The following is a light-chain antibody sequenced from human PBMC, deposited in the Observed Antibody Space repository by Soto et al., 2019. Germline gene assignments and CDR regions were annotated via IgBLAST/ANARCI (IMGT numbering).Light chain of an antibody. Sequence: DIQMTQSPSSLSASVGDRVTITCRASQTISSLLNWYQQKPGKAPKLLIYAASSLQSGVPSRFSGSGSGTDFTLTVSSLQPEDFATYYCHQSYDIPTFGQGTRLENK. V-gene: IGKV1-39*01. CDR1: QTISSL. CDR2: AAS. J-gene: IGKJ5*01. CDR3: HQSYDIPT.